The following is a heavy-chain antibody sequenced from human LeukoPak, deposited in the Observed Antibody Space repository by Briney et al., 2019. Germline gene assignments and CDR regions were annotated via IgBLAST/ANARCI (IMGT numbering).Heavy chain of an antibody. CDR1: GFTFSSYG. CDR3: ARVSSWYVYFDY. Sequence: GGSLRLSCAASGFTFSSYGMHWVRQAPGKGLEWVAVIWYDGSNKYYADSVKGRFTISRDNSKNTLYLQMNSLRAEDTAVYYCARVSSWYVYFDYWGQGTLVTVSS. D-gene: IGHD6-13*01. CDR2: IWYDGSNK. V-gene: IGHV3-33*01. J-gene: IGHJ4*02.